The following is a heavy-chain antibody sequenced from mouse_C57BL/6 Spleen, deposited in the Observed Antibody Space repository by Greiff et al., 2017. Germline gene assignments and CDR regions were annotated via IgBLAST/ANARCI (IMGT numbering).Heavy chain of an antibody. CDR2: IDPSDSYT. Sequence: QVHVKQPGAELVMPGASVKLSCKASGYTFTSYWMHWVKQRPGQGLEWIGEIDPSDSYTNYNQKFKGKSTLTVDKSSSTAYMQLSSLTSEDSAVYYCARIFGYDYAMDYWGQGTSVTVSS. V-gene: IGHV1-69*01. CDR3: ARIFGYDYAMDY. D-gene: IGHD2-2*01. CDR1: GYTFTSYW. J-gene: IGHJ4*01.